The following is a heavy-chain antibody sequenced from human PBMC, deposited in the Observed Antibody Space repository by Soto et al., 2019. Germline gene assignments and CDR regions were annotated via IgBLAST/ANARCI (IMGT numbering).Heavy chain of an antibody. CDR3: AKDVDDYIWGSYRYSFVDY. J-gene: IGHJ4*02. V-gene: IGHV3-23*01. D-gene: IGHD3-16*02. CDR2: ISGSGGST. CDR1: GFTFSSYA. Sequence: GGSLRLSCAASGFTFSSYAMSWVRQAPGKGLEWVSAISGSGGSTYYADSVKGRFTISRDNSKNTLYLQMNSLRAEDTAVYYCAKDVDDYIWGSYRYSFVDYWGQGTLVTVSS.